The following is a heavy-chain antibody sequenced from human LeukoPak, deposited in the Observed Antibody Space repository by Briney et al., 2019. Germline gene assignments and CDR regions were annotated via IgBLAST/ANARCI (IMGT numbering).Heavy chain of an antibody. CDR2: IRSKAYGGTT. J-gene: IGHJ4*02. Sequence: GGSLRLSCTASGFTFGDYATSWFRQAPGKGLEWVGFIRSKAYGGTTEYAASVKGRFTISRDDSKSIAYLQMNSLKTEDTAVYHCTRGSAASYGPYFDYWGQGTLVTVSS. V-gene: IGHV3-49*03. CDR3: TRGSAASYGPYFDY. CDR1: GFTFGDYA. D-gene: IGHD5-18*01.